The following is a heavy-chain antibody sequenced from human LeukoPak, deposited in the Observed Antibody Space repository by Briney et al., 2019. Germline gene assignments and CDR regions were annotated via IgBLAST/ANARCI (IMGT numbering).Heavy chain of an antibody. J-gene: IGHJ6*03. V-gene: IGHV1-2*02. D-gene: IGHD3-10*01. CDR2: INPNSGGT. CDR1: GYTFTGYY. CDR3: ARVYYYGSGRNNYMDV. Sequence: GASVKVSCKASGYTFTGYYMHWVRQAPGQGLEWMGWINPNSGGTNYAQKFQGRVTMTRDTSISTAYMELSRLRSDDTAVYYCARVYYYGSGRNNYMDVWGKGTTVTVSS.